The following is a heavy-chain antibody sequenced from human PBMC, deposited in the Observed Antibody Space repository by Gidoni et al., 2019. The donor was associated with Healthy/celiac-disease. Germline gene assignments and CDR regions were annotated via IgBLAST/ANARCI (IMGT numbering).Heavy chain of an antibody. CDR1: GFTFSSYA. Sequence: EVQLLESGGGLVQPGGSLRLSCAASGFTFSSYAMSWVRQAPGKVLAWVAAISGSGGSTYYADSVKGRFTNSRDNSKNTLYLQMNSLRAEDTAVYYCAKDDTRITIFGVVPYYGMDVWGQGTTVTVSS. CDR2: ISGSGGST. D-gene: IGHD3-3*01. V-gene: IGHV3-23*01. CDR3: AKDDTRITIFGVVPYYGMDV. J-gene: IGHJ6*02.